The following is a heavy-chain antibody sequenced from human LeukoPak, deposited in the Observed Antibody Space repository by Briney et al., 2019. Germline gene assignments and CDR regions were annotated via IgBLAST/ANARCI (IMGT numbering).Heavy chain of an antibody. J-gene: IGHJ6*03. CDR2: INSSSSYI. V-gene: IGHV3-21*01. Sequence: GGSLRLSCAASGSTFSSYGLNWVRQAPGKGLEWVSLINSSSSYIYYADSLKGRFTISRDNAKNTLYLQVNSLRAEDTAVYYCGGEPDSTTAIDNGGRGNGATVT. D-gene: IGHD1-14*01. CDR1: GSTFSSYG. CDR3: GGEPDSTTAIDNGG.